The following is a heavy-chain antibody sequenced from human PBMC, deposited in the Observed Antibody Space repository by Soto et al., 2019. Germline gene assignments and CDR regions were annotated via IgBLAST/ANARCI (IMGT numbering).Heavy chain of an antibody. V-gene: IGHV3-48*03. D-gene: IGHD1-26*01. CDR2: ITSGGTT. J-gene: IGHJ4*02. Sequence: GGSLRLSCTDSGFTFSSYEMTWVRQAPGKGLEWISYITSGGTTYYADSAKGRFTISRDNAKNSLYLHLNSLTAEDTAIYYCARVLYATWSSFDYWGQGTLVTVSS. CDR1: GFTFSSYE. CDR3: ARVLYATWSSFDY.